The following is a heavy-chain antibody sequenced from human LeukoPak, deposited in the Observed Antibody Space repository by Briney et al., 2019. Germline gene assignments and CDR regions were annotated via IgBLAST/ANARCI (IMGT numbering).Heavy chain of an antibody. V-gene: IGHV3-21*04. CDR2: ISSSSSYI. D-gene: IGHD5-18*01. J-gene: IGHJ4*02. CDR3: AKEGGYGELKIDY. Sequence: GGSLRLSCAASGFTFSSYSMNWVRQAPGKGLEWVSSISSSSSYIYYADSVKGRFTISRDNSKNTLYLQMNSLRAEDTAVYYCAKEGGYGELKIDYWGQGTLVTVSS. CDR1: GFTFSSYS.